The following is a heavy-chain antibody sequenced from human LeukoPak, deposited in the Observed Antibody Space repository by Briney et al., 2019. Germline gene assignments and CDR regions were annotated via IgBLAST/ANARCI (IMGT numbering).Heavy chain of an antibody. Sequence: PSETLSLTCTVSGGSISSYYWSWIRQPPGKGLEWIGYIYYSGSTNYNPSLKSRVTISVDTSKNQFSLKLSSVTAADTAVYYCARWGDGDYYSDYWGRGTLVTVSS. CDR2: IYYSGST. CDR3: ARWGDGDYYSDY. J-gene: IGHJ4*02. V-gene: IGHV4-59*01. CDR1: GGSISSYY. D-gene: IGHD4-17*01.